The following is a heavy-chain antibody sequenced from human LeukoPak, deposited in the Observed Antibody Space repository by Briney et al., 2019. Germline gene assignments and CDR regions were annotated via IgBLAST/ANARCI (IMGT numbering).Heavy chain of an antibody. CDR2: ISSNGGST. CDR3: ARDDFWSGYPEGAFDI. D-gene: IGHD3-3*01. CDR1: GFTFSSYA. Sequence: GGSLRLSCAASGFTFSSYAMHWVRQAPGKGLEYVSAISSNGGSTYYANSVKGRFTISRDNSKNTLYLQMGSLRAEDMAVYYCARDDFWSGYPEGAFDIWGQGTMVTVSS. V-gene: IGHV3-64*01. J-gene: IGHJ3*02.